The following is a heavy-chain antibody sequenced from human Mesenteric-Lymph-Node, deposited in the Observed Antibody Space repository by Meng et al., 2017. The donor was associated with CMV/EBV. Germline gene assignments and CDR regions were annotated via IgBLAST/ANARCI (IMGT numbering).Heavy chain of an antibody. V-gene: IGHV2-5*02. Sequence: QINLQESAPTLVNHTQTSTLTCSCPGLSLSTSGVGVGCLRQPPGTALECLALIYWEDDKRYSPSQESWLTITKVTSKNQVVLTMTNMDPVDTATYYCAHSSGIADAGPYSFDYWGQGTLVTVSS. J-gene: IGHJ4*02. CDR1: GLSLSTSGVG. CDR2: IYWEDDK. D-gene: IGHD6-13*01. CDR3: AHSSGIADAGPYSFDY.